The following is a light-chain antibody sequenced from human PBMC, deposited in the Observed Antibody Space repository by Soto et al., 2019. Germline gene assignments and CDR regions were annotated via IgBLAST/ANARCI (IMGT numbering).Light chain of an antibody. CDR3: MQGTRWPPYT. CDR1: QILVHIYGKTY. V-gene: IGKV2-30*02. Sequence: DVVMTQSPLSLPVTLGQPASISFRSSQILVHIYGKTYQNWFQQRPGQSPRRLIYKVSNRDSGVPDRFSGSGSGTDFTLKISRVEAEDVGVYYCMQGTRWPPYTFGQGTKLQLK. CDR2: KVS. J-gene: IGKJ2*01.